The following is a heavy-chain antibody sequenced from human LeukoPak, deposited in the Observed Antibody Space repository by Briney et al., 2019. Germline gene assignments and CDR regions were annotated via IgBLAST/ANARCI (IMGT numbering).Heavy chain of an antibody. CDR2: ISSSGNTI. D-gene: IGHD2-2*02. Sequence: GGSLRLSCAASGFTFSDYYMSWIRQAPGKGLEWVSYISSSGNTIYYADSVKGRFTISRDNAKNSLFLQMNSLRAEDTAVYYCAKDSLTPYCSSTSCYTGVRYWGQGTLVTVSS. J-gene: IGHJ4*02. CDR1: GFTFSDYY. CDR3: AKDSLTPYCSSTSCYTGVRY. V-gene: IGHV3-11*04.